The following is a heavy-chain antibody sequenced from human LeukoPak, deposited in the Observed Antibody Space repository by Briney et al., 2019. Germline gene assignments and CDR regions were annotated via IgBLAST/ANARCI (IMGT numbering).Heavy chain of an antibody. CDR3: AREGGPYRPLDY. Sequence: PSGTLSLTCGVSGGSISTTNWWTWVRQPPGEGLEWIGEVHLSGRTHYNPSLESRVTMSVDMSENHISLRLTSVTAADTAVYYCAREGGPYRPLDYSGQGTLVAVSS. CDR1: GGSISTTNW. V-gene: IGHV4-4*02. CDR2: VHLSGRT. J-gene: IGHJ4*02.